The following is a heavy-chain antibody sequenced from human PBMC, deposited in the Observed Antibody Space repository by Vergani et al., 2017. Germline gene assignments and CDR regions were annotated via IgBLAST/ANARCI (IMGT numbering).Heavy chain of an antibody. D-gene: IGHD4-23*01. Sequence: EVQLVQSGAEVRKPGESLKISCKTSGYYFATTWIGSVRQTPGKGLEWMGLIWPDDSDTRYSPSFQGQVTISADKSITTAYLQWASLKASDTAIYYCVTHSAVVDNWGQGTLITVSS. CDR1: GYYFATTW. V-gene: IGHV5-51*03. CDR3: VTHSAVVDN. J-gene: IGHJ4*02. CDR2: IWPDDSDT.